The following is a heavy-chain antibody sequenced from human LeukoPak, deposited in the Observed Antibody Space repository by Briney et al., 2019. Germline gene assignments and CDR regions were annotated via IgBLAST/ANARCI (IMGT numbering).Heavy chain of an antibody. CDR3: ARGGSSGWYLYWFDP. J-gene: IGHJ5*02. CDR2: ISAYNGDT. CDR1: GYTFTNHG. D-gene: IGHD6-19*01. Sequence: ASVKVSCKASGYTFTNHGITWVRQAPGQGLEWMGWISAYNGDTKYAQKLQGRVTMTTDTSTSTAYMELRSLRSDDTAVYYCARGGSSGWYLYWFDPWGQGTLVTVSS. V-gene: IGHV1-18*01.